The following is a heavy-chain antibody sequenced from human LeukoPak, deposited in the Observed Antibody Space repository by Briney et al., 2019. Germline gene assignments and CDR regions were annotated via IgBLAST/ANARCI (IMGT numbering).Heavy chain of an antibody. V-gene: IGHV4-34*01. CDR1: GGSFSGYY. Sequence: PSETLSLTCAVYGGSFSGYYWSWIRQPPGKGLEWIGEINHSGSTNYNPSLKSRVTISVDTSKNQFSLKLSSVTAADTAVYYCARADPQYYDFWSGYSFSWFAPWGQGTLVTVSS. D-gene: IGHD3-3*01. J-gene: IGHJ5*02. CDR2: INHSGST. CDR3: ARADPQYYDFWSGYSFSWFAP.